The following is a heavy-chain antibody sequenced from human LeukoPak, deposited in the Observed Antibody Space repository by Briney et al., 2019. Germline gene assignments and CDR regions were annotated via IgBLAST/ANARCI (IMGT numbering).Heavy chain of an antibody. CDR2: VSHDGDT. CDR1: GMSLSEYY. D-gene: IGHD3-10*01. Sequence: PSETLSLTCGVSGMSLSEYYWTWIRQSPGKGLEWIGEVSHDGDTNYNPSLKSRVSISVDTSKNQFSLKLTSVTAADTAVYYCARVAYGSGSRLIDCWGQGTLVTVSP. J-gene: IGHJ4*02. V-gene: IGHV4-34*01. CDR3: ARVAYGSGSRLIDC.